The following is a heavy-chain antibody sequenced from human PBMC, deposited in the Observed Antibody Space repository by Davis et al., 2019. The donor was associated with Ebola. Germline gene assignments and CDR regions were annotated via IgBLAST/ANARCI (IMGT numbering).Heavy chain of an antibody. V-gene: IGHV3-11*01. CDR3: ARGRTTQENWYFDL. J-gene: IGHJ2*01. D-gene: IGHD4-17*01. CDR2: ISSSGSTI. Sequence: GESLKISCAASGFTFSDYYMSWIRQAPGKGLEWVSYISSSGSTIYYADSVKGRFTISRDNAKNSLYLQMNSLRAEDTAVYYCARGRTTQENWYFDLWGRGTLVTVSS. CDR1: GFTFSDYY.